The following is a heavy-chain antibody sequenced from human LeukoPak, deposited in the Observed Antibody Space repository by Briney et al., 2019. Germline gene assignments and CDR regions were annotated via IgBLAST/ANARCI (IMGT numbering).Heavy chain of an antibody. Sequence: GGSLRLSCAASGFTFSSYSMNWVRQAPGKGLEWVSPISSSSSYIYYADSVKGRFAIPRDNAKNSLYLQMNSLRAEDTAVYYCARAVTVAGYFDAFDIWGQGTMVTVSS. CDR3: ARAVTVAGYFDAFDI. J-gene: IGHJ3*02. D-gene: IGHD2-15*01. V-gene: IGHV3-21*01. CDR2: ISSSSSYI. CDR1: GFTFSSYS.